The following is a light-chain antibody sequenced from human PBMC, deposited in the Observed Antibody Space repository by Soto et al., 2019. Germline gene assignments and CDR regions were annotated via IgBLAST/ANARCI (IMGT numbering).Light chain of an antibody. CDR2: DVS. J-gene: IGLJ1*01. Sequence: QSALTRPASVSGSPGKSITIACTGTSSDVGGYNYVSWYQQHPDKAPRLMIYDVSNRPSGVSDRFSGSKSGDTASLTISGLQAEDEADYYCTSFTSRHTYVFGTGTKVTVL. CDR1: SSDVGGYNY. V-gene: IGLV2-14*03. CDR3: TSFTSRHTYV.